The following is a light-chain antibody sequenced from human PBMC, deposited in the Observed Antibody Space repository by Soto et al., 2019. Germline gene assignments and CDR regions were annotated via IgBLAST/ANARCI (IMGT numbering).Light chain of an antibody. Sequence: DIQMTQSPSSLSASVGDRVTMTCQASQDITTYLHWYQQKSGKAPQLLIHDASNLETGVPSRFSGTGSGTDFSLNISSLQPEDFAIYYCQQSDNLPFTFGGGTKVDIK. J-gene: IGKJ4*01. V-gene: IGKV1-33*01. CDR1: QDITTY. CDR2: DAS. CDR3: QQSDNLPFT.